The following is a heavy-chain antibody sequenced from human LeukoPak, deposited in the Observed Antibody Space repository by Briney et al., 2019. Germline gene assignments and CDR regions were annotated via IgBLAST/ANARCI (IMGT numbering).Heavy chain of an antibody. J-gene: IGHJ4*02. CDR2: ISGSGGST. CDR1: GFTFSSYA. V-gene: IGHV3-23*01. CDR3: AKAAFQEPPGIAVAGTGVTNY. D-gene: IGHD6-19*01. Sequence: QPGGSLRLSCAASGFTFSSYAMSWVRQAPGKGLEWVSAISGSGGSTYYADSVKGRFTISRDNSKNTLYLQMNSLRAEDTAVYYCAKAAFQEPPGIAVAGTGVTNYWGQGTLVTVSS.